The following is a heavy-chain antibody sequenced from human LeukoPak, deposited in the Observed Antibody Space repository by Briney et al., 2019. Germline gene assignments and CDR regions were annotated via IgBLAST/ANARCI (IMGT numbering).Heavy chain of an antibody. J-gene: IGHJ4*02. V-gene: IGHV3-30*02. CDR3: ATDRASTAER. Sequence: GGSLRLSCAASGFTFSSYGMHWVRQAPGKGLEWVAFIRYDGSNKYYADSVKGRFTISRDNSKNTLYLQMNSLRAEDTAVYYCATDRASTAERWGQGTLVTVSS. CDR1: GFTFSSYG. CDR2: IRYDGSNK. D-gene: IGHD1-26*01.